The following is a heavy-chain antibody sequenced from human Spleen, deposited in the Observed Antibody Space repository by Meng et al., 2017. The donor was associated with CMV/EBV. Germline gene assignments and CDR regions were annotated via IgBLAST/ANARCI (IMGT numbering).Heavy chain of an antibody. J-gene: IGHJ6*02. D-gene: IGHD2-2*02. Sequence: ASVKVSCKASGYTFTGYYLHWVRQAPGQGLEWMGWINPNTDDTKYAQKFQGRVTMTRDTSISTAYMELTSLRSDDTAVYYCARDVGSGCSSTSCYNGYYYYGMDVWGQGTTVTVSS. V-gene: IGHV1-2*02. CDR1: GYTFTGYY. CDR2: INPNTDDT. CDR3: ARDVGSGCSSTSCYNGYYYYGMDV.